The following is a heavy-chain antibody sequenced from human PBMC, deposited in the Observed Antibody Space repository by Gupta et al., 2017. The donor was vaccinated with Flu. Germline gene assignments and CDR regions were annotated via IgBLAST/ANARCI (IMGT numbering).Heavy chain of an antibody. D-gene: IGHD3-10*01. CDR1: GLSFSHYA. J-gene: IGHJ3*02. CDR2: ITASSKYI. CDR3: LLGGSGTSSPYKI. V-gene: IGHV3-21*01. Sequence: EVQLVESGGGLVKSGGSLRLSCAASGLSFSHYAMGVRQAPGKGLEWVSTITASSKYIYYGDSVKGRFTVSRDNAKNSLYLQMNSLRVEDTAKYYCLLGGSGTSSPYKIWGQGTVVTVSS.